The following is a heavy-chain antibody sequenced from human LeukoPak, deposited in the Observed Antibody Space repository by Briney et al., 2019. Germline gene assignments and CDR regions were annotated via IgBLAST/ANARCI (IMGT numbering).Heavy chain of an antibody. Sequence: PGGSLRLSCAASGFTFSSFAMNWVRQAPGKGLEWVSTISGNGGATYYADSVKGRFTISRDNAKNSLYLQMSNLRAEDTAVYFCARGGGLDVWGQGATVTVSS. J-gene: IGHJ6*02. CDR2: ISGNGGAT. V-gene: IGHV3-23*01. CDR3: ARGGGLDV. D-gene: IGHD3-16*01. CDR1: GFTFSSFA.